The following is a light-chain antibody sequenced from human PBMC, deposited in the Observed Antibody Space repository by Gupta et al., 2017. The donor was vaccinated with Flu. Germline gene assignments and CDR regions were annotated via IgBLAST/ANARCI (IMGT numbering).Light chain of an antibody. J-gene: IGKJ3*01. V-gene: IGKV3-11*01. CDR2: YAA. CDR1: SSVSSY. Sequence: SFAFAPGEDTAPSCCAGSSVSSYLAWYHQKPAETACLLLNYAANSATSIPARWCGSGSWTDYSLPISSRVPEEFAVYYCQQRSNSPPYTFGPGTKVQIK. CDR3: QQRSNSPPYT.